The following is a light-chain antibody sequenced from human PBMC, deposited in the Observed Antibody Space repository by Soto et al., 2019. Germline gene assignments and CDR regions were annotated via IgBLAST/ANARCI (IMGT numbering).Light chain of an antibody. J-gene: IGKJ3*01. CDR3: QQYGSSLLFT. V-gene: IGKV3-20*01. CDR2: GAS. CDR1: QSVSSSY. Sequence: EIVLTQSPGTLSLSPGERATLSCRASQSVSSSYFAWYQQKPGQAPRLLIYGASSRATGIPDRFSGSGSGTDFTLTLSRLEPEDFAVYYCQQYGSSLLFTFAPGTKVDIQ.